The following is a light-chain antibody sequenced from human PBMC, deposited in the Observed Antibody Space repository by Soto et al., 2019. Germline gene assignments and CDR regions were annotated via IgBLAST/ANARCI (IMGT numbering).Light chain of an antibody. CDR2: EVT. J-gene: IGLJ1*01. CDR3: SSRAGSAPYV. V-gene: IGLV2-8*01. Sequence: QSVLTQPPSASGSPGQSVTISCTGTSSDVGGYNYFSWYQQHPGKAPKLMVYEVTKRPSGVPDRFSGSKSGNTASLTVSGLQADDEADYYCSSRAGSAPYVFGTGTKVTV. CDR1: SSDVGGYNY.